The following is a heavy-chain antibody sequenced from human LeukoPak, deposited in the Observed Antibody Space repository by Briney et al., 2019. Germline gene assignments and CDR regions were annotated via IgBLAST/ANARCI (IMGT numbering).Heavy chain of an antibody. CDR1: DGSVSSYY. Sequence: SEPLSLTCTVSDGSVSSYYWNWIPQPPGKGLEWIGYIHYSGSTNYNPSLKSRVTISVDTSKNQFSLKLNSVTAADTAVYYCARWDSGSYFLDYWGQGTLVTVSS. V-gene: IGHV4-59*02. D-gene: IGHD1-26*01. CDR3: ARWDSGSYFLDY. J-gene: IGHJ4*02. CDR2: IHYSGST.